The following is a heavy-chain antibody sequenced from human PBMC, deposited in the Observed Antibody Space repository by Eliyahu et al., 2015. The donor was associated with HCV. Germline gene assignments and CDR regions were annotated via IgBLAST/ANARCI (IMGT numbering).Heavy chain of an antibody. CDR3: ARLYGAAVDY. D-gene: IGHD2-15*01. Sequence: GGSINSSSYYWVWIRQPPGKGLEWIGSIYYSGSTYYNPSLKSRVTISVDTSKNQFSLKLSSVTAADTAVYYCARLYGAAVDYWGQGTLVTVSS. CDR2: IYYSGST. J-gene: IGHJ4*02. CDR1: GGSINSSSYY. V-gene: IGHV4-39*01.